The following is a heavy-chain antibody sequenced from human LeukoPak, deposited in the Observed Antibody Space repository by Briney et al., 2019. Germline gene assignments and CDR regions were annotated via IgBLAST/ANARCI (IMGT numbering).Heavy chain of an antibody. V-gene: IGHV4-34*01. CDR2: INHSGST. CDR3: ARIPNTSSSWYRSGYY. Sequence: PSETLSLTCAVYGGSFSGYYWSWIRQPPGKGLEWIGEINHSGSTNYNPSLKSRVTISVDTSKNQFSLTLSSVTAADTAVYYCARIPNTSSSWYRSGYYWGQGTLVTVSS. CDR1: GGSFSGYY. D-gene: IGHD6-13*01. J-gene: IGHJ4*02.